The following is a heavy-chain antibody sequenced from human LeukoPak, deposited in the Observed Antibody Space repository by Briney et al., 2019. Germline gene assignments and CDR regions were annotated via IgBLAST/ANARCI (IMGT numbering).Heavy chain of an antibody. J-gene: IGHJ4*02. CDR3: ARVSGDSPAYYFDY. Sequence: SETLSLTCTVSGGSISSYYWSWIRQPPGKGLEWIGYIYYSGSTNYNPSLKSRVTISVDTSKNQFSLKLSSVTAADTAVYYCARVSGDSPAYYFDYWGQGTLVTVSS. D-gene: IGHD4-17*01. CDR1: GGSISSYY. V-gene: IGHV4-59*01. CDR2: IYYSGST.